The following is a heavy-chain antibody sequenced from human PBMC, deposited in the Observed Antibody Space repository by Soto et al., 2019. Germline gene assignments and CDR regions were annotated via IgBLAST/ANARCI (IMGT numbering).Heavy chain of an antibody. D-gene: IGHD6-19*01. CDR3: ARDGAVAGDSNFDY. CDR2: INAGNGNI. J-gene: IGHJ4*02. CDR1: GYTFTSSA. Sequence: ASVKVSCKASGYTFTSSAIHWVRQAPGQGLEWMGWINAGNGNIKHSQKFHHRVTITRDTSASTAYMELSSLRLEDTAVYYCARDGAVAGDSNFDYWGQGTLVTVSS. V-gene: IGHV1-3*01.